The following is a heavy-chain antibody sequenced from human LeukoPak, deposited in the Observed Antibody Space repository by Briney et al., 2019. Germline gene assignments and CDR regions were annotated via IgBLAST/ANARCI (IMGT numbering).Heavy chain of an antibody. J-gene: IGHJ4*02. CDR3: AKDSDFWSGYYFDY. CDR1: GFSFSSYA. D-gene: IGHD3-3*01. V-gene: IGHV3-23*01. Sequence: GGSLRLSCAASGFSFSSYAMSWVRQAPGKGLEWVSAISGSGGSTYYADSVKGRFTISRDNSKNTLYLQMNSLRAEDTAVYYCAKDSDFWSGYYFDYWGQGTLVTVSS. CDR2: ISGSGGST.